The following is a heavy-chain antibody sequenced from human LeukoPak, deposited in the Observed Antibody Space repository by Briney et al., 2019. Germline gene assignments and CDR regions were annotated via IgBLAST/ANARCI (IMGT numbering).Heavy chain of an antibody. Sequence: ASVKVSCKASGGTFSNYAISWVRQAPGQGLEWMGGIIPLFGTTNYAQKFQGRVTITADEFTSTAYMELSSLRSDETAVYYCARKTVVVPAAFLGWFDPWGQGTLVTVSS. CDR2: IIPLFGTT. V-gene: IGHV1-69*13. CDR3: ARKTVVVPAAFLGWFDP. J-gene: IGHJ5*02. CDR1: GGTFSNYA. D-gene: IGHD2-2*01.